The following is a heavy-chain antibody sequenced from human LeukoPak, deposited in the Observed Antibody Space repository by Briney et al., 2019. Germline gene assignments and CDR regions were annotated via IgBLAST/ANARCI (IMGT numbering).Heavy chain of an antibody. CDR2: IYYSGST. D-gene: IGHD3-22*01. J-gene: IGHJ4*02. CDR3: ARRQKTYYYDSSGYMGLYYFDY. CDR1: GGSISSSSYY. V-gene: IGHV4-39*01. Sequence: SETLSLTCTVSGGSISSSSYYWGWIRQPPGKGLEWIGSIYYSGSTYYNPSLKSRVTMSVDTSKNQFSLKLSSVTAADTAVYYCARRQKTYYYDSSGYMGLYYFDYWGQGTLVTVSS.